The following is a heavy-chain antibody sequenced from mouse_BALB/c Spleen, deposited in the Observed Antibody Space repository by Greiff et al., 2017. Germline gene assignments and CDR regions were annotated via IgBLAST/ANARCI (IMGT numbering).Heavy chain of an antibody. CDR2: IWAGGST. V-gene: IGHV2-9*02. CDR1: GFSLTSYG. J-gene: IGHJ3*01. CDR3: ARERDSSGYWFAY. Sequence: VMLVESGPGLVAPSQSLSITCTVSGFSLTSYGVHWVRQPPGKGLEWLGVIWAGGSTNYNSALMSRLSISKDNSKSQVFLKMNSLQTDDTAMYYCARERDSSGYWFAYWGQGTLVTVSA. D-gene: IGHD3-2*01.